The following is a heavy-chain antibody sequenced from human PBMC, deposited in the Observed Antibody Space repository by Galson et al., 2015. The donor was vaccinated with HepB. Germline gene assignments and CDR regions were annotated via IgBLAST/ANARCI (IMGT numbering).Heavy chain of an antibody. CDR3: ARYTDVWLLDY. CDR1: GFTFKSHG. CDR2: IWYDGSKK. J-gene: IGHJ4*02. V-gene: IGHV3-33*01. D-gene: IGHD3-16*02. Sequence: SLRLSCAGSGFTFKSHGMHWVRQAPGKGLEWLAVIWYDGSKKYYADSVKGRFTISRDNSKNTLYLQMNSLRAEDTAIYYCARYTDVWLLDYWGQGTLVTVSS.